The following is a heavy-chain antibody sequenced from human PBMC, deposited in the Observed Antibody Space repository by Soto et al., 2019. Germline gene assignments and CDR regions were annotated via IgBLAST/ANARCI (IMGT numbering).Heavy chain of an antibody. V-gene: IGHV4-59*08. CDR3: ARHRPYPSPFYFDY. D-gene: IGHD6-6*01. CDR2: ISYSGST. CDR1: GGSIRSYY. Sequence: QVQLQESGPGLVKPSETLSLTCTVSGGSIRSYYWSWIRQPPGKGLEWIGYISYSGSTNYNPSLKSRVTMSVDTSKNQFSLKMSSVTAADTAVYYCARHRPYPSPFYFDYWGQGTLVTVSS. J-gene: IGHJ4*02.